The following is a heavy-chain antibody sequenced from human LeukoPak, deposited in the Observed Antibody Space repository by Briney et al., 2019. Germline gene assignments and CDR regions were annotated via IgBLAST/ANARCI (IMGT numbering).Heavy chain of an antibody. D-gene: IGHD3-10*01. J-gene: IGHJ4*02. V-gene: IGHV4-34*01. CDR1: GGSFSGYY. CDR2: INASGTT. Sequence: SETLSLTCAVYGGSFSGYYWSWIRQPPGKALEWIGEINASGTTTYNPSLKSRVTISEDAFRNQFSLKLSSVTAADTAVYYCARSGRYQIYWGRGTLVTVSS. CDR3: ARSGRYQIY.